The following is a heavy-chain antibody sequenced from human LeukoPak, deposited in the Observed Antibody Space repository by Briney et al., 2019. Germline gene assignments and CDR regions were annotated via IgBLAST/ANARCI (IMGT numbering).Heavy chain of an antibody. V-gene: IGHV4-39*07. CDR1: GGSISSSSYY. CDR2: IYYSGST. J-gene: IGHJ4*02. D-gene: IGHD2-2*01. CDR3: VREGEDIVVVPAAIPYFDY. Sequence: KPSETLSLTCTVSGGSISSSSYYWGWIRQPPGKGLEWIGSIYYSGSTYYNPSLKSRVTISVDTSKNQFSLKLSSVTAADTAVYYCVREGEDIVVVPAAIPYFDYWGQGTLVTVSS.